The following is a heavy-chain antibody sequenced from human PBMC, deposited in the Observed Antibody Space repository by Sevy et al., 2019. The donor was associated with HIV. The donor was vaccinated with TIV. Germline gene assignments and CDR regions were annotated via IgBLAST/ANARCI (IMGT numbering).Heavy chain of an antibody. CDR3: ARSHLAFCGGDCFSPYYFDS. D-gene: IGHD2-21*01. V-gene: IGHV4-59*01. CDR1: GGSISSYY. J-gene: IGHJ4*02. Sequence: SETLSLTSSVSGGSISSYYWNWIRQPPGKGLERIGYIYSSGSTNYNPSLKSRVTISVDMSKNQFSLKLSSVTAADTAVYYCARSHLAFCGGDCFSPYYFDSWGQGTLVTVSS. CDR2: IYSSGST.